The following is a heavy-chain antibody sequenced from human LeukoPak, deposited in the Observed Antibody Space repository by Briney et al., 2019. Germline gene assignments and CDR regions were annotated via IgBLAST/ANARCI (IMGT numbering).Heavy chain of an antibody. CDR1: GGTFSSYA. D-gene: IGHD1-26*01. CDR2: IIPIFGTA. V-gene: IGHV1-69*13. Sequence: SVKVSCKASGGTFSSYAISWVRQAPGQGLEWMGGIIPIFGTANYAQKLQGRATITADESTSTAYMELSSLRSEDTAVYYCARVRGTPATHRFYYYYYMDVWGKGTTVTVSS. CDR3: ARVRGTPATHRFYYYYYMDV. J-gene: IGHJ6*03.